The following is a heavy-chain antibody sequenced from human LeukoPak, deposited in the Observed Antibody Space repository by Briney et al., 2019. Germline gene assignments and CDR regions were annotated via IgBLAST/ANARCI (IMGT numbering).Heavy chain of an antibody. CDR1: GGSISSGSYY. CDR3: ATEAGSSFDY. D-gene: IGHD6-19*01. Sequence: PSQTLSLTCTVSGGSISSGSYYWRWIRQPAGKGLEWIGRIYTSGSTNYNPSLKSRVTISVDTSKNQFSLKLSSVTAADTAVYYCATEAGSSFDYWGQGTLVTVSS. J-gene: IGHJ4*02. CDR2: IYTSGST. V-gene: IGHV4-61*02.